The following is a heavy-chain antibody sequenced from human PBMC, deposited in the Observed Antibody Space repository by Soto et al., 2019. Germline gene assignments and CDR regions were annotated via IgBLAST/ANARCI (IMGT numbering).Heavy chain of an antibody. J-gene: IGHJ4*02. CDR2: IYYSGST. Sequence: SETLSLTCTVSGGSISSYYWSWIRQPPGKGLEWIGYIYYSGSTNYNPSLKSRVTISVDTSKNQFSLKLSSVTAADTAVYYCARGDILTGYSVDYWGQGTLVTVSS. CDR1: GGSISSYY. D-gene: IGHD3-9*01. V-gene: IGHV4-59*01. CDR3: ARGDILTGYSVDY.